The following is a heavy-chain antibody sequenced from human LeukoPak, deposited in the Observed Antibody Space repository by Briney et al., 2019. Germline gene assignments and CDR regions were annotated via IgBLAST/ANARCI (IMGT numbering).Heavy chain of an antibody. CDR3: AREGYCSSTSCYAFRGMIDY. V-gene: IGHV4-4*02. D-gene: IGHD2-2*01. Sequence: SETLSLTCAVSGGSISSSNWWSWVRQPPGKGLEWIGEIYHSGSTNYNPSLKSRVTISVDKSKNQFSLKLSSVTAADTAVYYCAREGYCSSTSCYAFRGMIDYWGQGTLVTVSS. J-gene: IGHJ4*02. CDR1: GGSISSSNW. CDR2: IYHSGST.